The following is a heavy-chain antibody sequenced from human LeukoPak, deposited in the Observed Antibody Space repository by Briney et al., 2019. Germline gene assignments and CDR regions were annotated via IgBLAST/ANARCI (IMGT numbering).Heavy chain of an antibody. CDR3: ARDRLHIAAATGYGMDV. Sequence: PSETLSLTCTVSGGSISSSSYYWGWIRQPPGKGLEWIGSIYYSGSTYYNPSLKSRVTISVDTSKNQFSLKLSSVTAADTAVYYCARDRLHIAAATGYGMDVWGQGTTVTVSS. CDR2: IYYSGST. D-gene: IGHD6-13*01. J-gene: IGHJ6*02. CDR1: GGSISSSSYY. V-gene: IGHV4-39*07.